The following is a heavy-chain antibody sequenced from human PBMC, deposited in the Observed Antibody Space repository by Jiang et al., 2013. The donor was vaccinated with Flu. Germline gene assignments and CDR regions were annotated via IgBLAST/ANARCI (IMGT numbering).Heavy chain of an antibody. V-gene: IGHV4-61*01. Sequence: PGLVKPSETLSLTCTVSGGSVSSSNYYWNWIRQPPGKGLEWIGYIYYTGSTKYSPSLKSRVTMSVDLSKNQFSLKLNSVTAADTAMYYCARYDLAGSHSGMDVWGQGTTVTVSS. D-gene: IGHD3-3*01. J-gene: IGHJ6*02. CDR1: GGSVSSSNYY. CDR2: IYYTGST. CDR3: ARYDLAGSHSGMDV.